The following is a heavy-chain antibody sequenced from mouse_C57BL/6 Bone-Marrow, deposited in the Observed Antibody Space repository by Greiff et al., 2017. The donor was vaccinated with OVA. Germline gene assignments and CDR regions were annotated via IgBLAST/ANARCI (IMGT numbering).Heavy chain of an antibody. D-gene: IGHD1-1*01. CDR2: ISDGGSYT. Sequence: EVQRVESGGGLVKPGGSLKLSCAASGFTFSSYAMSWVRQTPEKRLEWVATISDGGSYTYYPDNVKGRFTISRDNAKNNLYLQMSHLKSEDTAMYYCARLDYYGPWFAYWGQGTLVTVSA. CDR1: GFTFSSYA. J-gene: IGHJ3*01. V-gene: IGHV5-4*01. CDR3: ARLDYYGPWFAY.